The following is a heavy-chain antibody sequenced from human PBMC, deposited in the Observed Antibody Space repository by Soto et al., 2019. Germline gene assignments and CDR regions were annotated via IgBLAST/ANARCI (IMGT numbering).Heavy chain of an antibody. CDR3: PRQRDGGPAPKPSYFAF. V-gene: IGHV5-51*01. CDR1: GYSFAHYW. J-gene: IGHJ4*02. CDR2: FYPYDSDT. D-gene: IGHD2-2*01. Sequence: WESLKLSCQGAGYSFAHYWIGWVRQMPGRGLEWMGVFYPYDSDTRYSPSFQGQVTISADKSVNTAYLHWSSLKASDTAIYYRPRQRDGGPAPKPSYFAFWXQGTVVTVAS.